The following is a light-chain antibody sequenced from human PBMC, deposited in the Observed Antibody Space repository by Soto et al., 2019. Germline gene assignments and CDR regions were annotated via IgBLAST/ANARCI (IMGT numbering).Light chain of an antibody. CDR1: QSVSSN. CDR2: GAS. V-gene: IGKV3-15*01. CDR3: QQYNYWPPLT. Sequence: ELVMTQSPATLSVAPGERATLSCRASQSVSSNLAWYQLKPGQAPRLLIFGASTRATGIPARFSGSGSGTEFTLTISSLQSEDFAVYYCQQYNYWPPLTFGGGTKVEIK. J-gene: IGKJ4*01.